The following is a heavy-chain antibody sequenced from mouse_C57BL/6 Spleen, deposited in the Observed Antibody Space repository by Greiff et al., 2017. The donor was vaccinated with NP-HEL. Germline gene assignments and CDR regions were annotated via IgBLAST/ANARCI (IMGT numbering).Heavy chain of an antibody. CDR3: ARGHYGNSYFDY. V-gene: IGHV1-69*01. CDR1: GYTFTSYW. Sequence: QVQLQQPGAELVMPGASVTLSCTASGYTFTSYWMHWVQQRPGQGLEWIGEIDPSDSYTNYNQKFKGKSTLTVDKSSSTAYMQLSSLTSEDSAVYYCARGHYGNSYFDYWGKGTTLTVSS. CDR2: IDPSDSYT. D-gene: IGHD2-1*01. J-gene: IGHJ2*01.